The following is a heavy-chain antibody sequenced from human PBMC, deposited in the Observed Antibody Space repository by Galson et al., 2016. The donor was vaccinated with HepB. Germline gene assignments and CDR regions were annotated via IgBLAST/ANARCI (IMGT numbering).Heavy chain of an antibody. CDR1: GFTFSWYD. Sequence: SLRLSCAGSGFTFSWYDLHWVRQPIGKGLEWVSGIGTAGDTYYLDSVKGRFTISRENAKNSLHLQMDSLGAGDTAVYYCTRSPMQYYDSSGYFDYWGLGTLVTVSS. CDR2: IGTAGDT. V-gene: IGHV3-13*04. CDR3: TRSPMQYYDSSGYFDY. J-gene: IGHJ4*02. D-gene: IGHD3-22*01.